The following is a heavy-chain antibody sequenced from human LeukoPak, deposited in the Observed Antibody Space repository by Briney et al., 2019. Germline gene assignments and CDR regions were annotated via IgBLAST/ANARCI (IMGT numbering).Heavy chain of an antibody. CDR2: IKNKTDGGTT. D-gene: IGHD3-3*01. J-gene: IGHJ4*02. CDR3: TTDNYDFWSGRSLYFDY. V-gene: IGHV3-15*01. CDR1: GFTFSNAW. Sequence: GGSLRLSCAASGFTFSNAWMSWVRQAPGKGLEWVGRIKNKTDGGTTDYAAPVKGRFTISRDDSKNTLYLQMNSLKTEDTAVYYCTTDNYDFWSGRSLYFDYWGQGTLVTVSS.